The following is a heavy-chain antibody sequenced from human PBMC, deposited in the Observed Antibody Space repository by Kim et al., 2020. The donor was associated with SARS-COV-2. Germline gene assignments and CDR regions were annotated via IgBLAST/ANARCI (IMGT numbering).Heavy chain of an antibody. CDR2: IYYSGST. CDR3: ARDGYKHPFDY. J-gene: IGHJ4*02. V-gene: IGHV4-31*03. D-gene: IGHD5-12*01. Sequence: SETLSLTCTVSGGSISSGGYYWSWIRQHPGKGLEWIGYIYYSGSTYYNPSLKSRVTISVDTSKNQFSLKLSSVTAADTAVYYCARDGYKHPFDYWGQGTLVTVSS. CDR1: GGSISSGGYY.